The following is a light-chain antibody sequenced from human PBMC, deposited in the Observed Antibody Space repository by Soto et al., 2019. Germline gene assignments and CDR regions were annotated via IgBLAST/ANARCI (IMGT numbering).Light chain of an antibody. CDR1: QSVSSY. J-gene: IGKJ1*01. CDR2: DAS. CDR3: QQYNNWPRT. Sequence: EIVLTQSPATLSLSPGERAALSCRASQSVSSYLAWYQQKPGQVPRLLIYDASNRATGIPARFSGSGSGTEFTLTISSLQSEDSAIYYCQQYNNWPRTFGQGTKVDIK. V-gene: IGKV3-11*01.